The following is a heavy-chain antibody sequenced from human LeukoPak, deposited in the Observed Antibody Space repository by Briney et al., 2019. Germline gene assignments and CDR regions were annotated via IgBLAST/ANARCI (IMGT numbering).Heavy chain of an antibody. J-gene: IGHJ6*03. CDR3: ARDQGRDIVVVPAAGYYYYYMDV. D-gene: IGHD2-2*01. CDR1: GYTFTSYG. V-gene: IGHV1-18*01. CDR2: ISAYNGNT. Sequence: ASVKVSCKASGYTFTSYGISWVRQAPGQGLEWMGWISAYNGNTNYAQKPQGRVTMTTDTSTSTAYMELRSLRSDDTAVYYCARDQGRDIVVVPAAGYYYYYMDVWGKGTTVTVSS.